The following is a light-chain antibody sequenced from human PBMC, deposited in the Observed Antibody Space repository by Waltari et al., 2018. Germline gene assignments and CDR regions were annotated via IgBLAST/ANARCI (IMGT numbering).Light chain of an antibody. J-gene: IGKJ5*01. V-gene: IGKV2-28*01. CDR3: MQALQTPIT. CDR2: FAS. Sequence: EIVMTQSPLSLSVTPGEPASISCTSSQSLLHPNGHMYLDWYLQKPGQSPQRLIYFASNRAPGVPDRFSGSESGTLFTLRISRVEAEDVGVYYCMQALQTPITFGQGTRLDIK. CDR1: QSLLHPNGHMY.